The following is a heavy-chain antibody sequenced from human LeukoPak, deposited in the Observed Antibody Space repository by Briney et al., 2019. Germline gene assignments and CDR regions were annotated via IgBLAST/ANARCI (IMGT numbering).Heavy chain of an antibody. CDR3: ARERPVGATPFDF. V-gene: IGHV3-48*02. J-gene: IGHJ4*02. D-gene: IGHD1-26*01. CDR2: ISTSSGTI. CDR1: GFTFSSYN. Sequence: GGSLRLSCAASGFTFSSYNMNWDRQAPGKGLEWVSYISTSSGTINYADSVKGRFTISRDNAKNSLYLQMNSLRDEDTAVYFCARERPVGATPFDFGGQGTLVSVSS.